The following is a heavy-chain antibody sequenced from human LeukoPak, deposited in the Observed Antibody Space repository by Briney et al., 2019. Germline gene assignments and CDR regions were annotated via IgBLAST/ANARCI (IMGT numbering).Heavy chain of an antibody. D-gene: IGHD6-19*01. V-gene: IGHV4-59*10. CDR3: ARNGYSSGWPYNWFDP. J-gene: IGHJ5*02. CDR1: GGSFSGYY. Sequence: SETLSLTCAVYGGSFSGYYWSWIRQPAGKGLEWIGRIYTSGSTNYNPSLKSRVTMSVDTSKNQFSLKLSSVAAADTAVYYCARNGYSSGWPYNWFDPWGQGTLVTVSS. CDR2: IYTSGST.